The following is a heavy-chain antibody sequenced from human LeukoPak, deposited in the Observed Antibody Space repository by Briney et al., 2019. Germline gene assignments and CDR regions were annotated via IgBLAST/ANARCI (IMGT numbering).Heavy chain of an antibody. V-gene: IGHV3-11*04. CDR2: ISSSGSTI. CDR3: ARDGGLGLYYFDY. Sequence: GGSLRLSCAASGFTFSNYYMSWIRQAPGKGLEWVAYISSSGSTIYYADSVKGRFTISRDNAKNTLYLQMNSLRAEDTAVYYCARDGGLGLYYFDYWGQGTLVTVSS. J-gene: IGHJ4*02. CDR1: GFTFSNYY. D-gene: IGHD3-16*01.